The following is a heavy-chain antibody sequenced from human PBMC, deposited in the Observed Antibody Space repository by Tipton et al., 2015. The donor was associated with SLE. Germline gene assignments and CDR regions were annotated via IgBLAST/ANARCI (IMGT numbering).Heavy chain of an antibody. CDR2: INHSGGT. D-gene: IGHD5/OR15-5a*01. CDR3: ARGPLLDL. Sequence: TLSLTCAVYGGSFSGYYWSWIRQPPGKGLEWIGEINHSGGTNYNPSLKSRVTISVDTSKNQFSLKLSSMTAADTAVYYCARGPLLDLWGRGTLVTVSS. J-gene: IGHJ2*01. CDR1: GGSFSGYY. V-gene: IGHV4-34*01.